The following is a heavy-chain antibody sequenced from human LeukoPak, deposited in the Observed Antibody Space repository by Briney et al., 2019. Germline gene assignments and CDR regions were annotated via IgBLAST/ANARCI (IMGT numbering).Heavy chain of an antibody. CDR3: AGDYNSLTGLNY. CDR1: GFTFSDSA. D-gene: IGHD3-9*01. V-gene: IGHV3-73*01. J-gene: IGHJ4*02. CDR2: IRTQANNDAT. Sequence: TGGSLKLSCAASGFTFSDSAMHWVRQASGKGLEWLGRIRTQANNDATAYGASVKGRFFISRDDSRNTAYLQMKSLKTEDTAVYYCAGDYNSLTGLNYWGQGTLVTVSS.